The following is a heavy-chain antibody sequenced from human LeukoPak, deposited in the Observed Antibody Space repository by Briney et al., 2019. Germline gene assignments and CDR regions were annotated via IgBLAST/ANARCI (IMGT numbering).Heavy chain of an antibody. V-gene: IGHV1-69*05. Sequence: ASVKVSCKASGGTFSSYAISWVRQAPGQGLEWMGGIIPIFGTANYAQKFQGRVTITTDESTSTAYMELSSLRSEDTAVYYCARAIREMDTSRGDYWGQGTLVTVSS. CDR3: ARAIREMDTSRGDY. CDR1: GGTFSSYA. CDR2: IIPIFGTA. J-gene: IGHJ4*02. D-gene: IGHD5-24*01.